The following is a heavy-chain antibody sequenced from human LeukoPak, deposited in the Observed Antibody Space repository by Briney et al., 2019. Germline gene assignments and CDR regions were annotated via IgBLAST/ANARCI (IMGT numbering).Heavy chain of an antibody. D-gene: IGHD2-2*02. Sequence: GGSLRLSCAASGFTFSNAWMSWVRQASGKGLEWVGRIKSKTDGGTTDYAASVKGRFTISRDDSKNTLYLQMNSLKTEDTAVYYCTTDIVVVPAAIDSDDYWGQGTLVTVSS. CDR2: IKSKTDGGTT. CDR1: GFTFSNAW. J-gene: IGHJ4*02. CDR3: TTDIVVVPAAIDSDDY. V-gene: IGHV3-15*01.